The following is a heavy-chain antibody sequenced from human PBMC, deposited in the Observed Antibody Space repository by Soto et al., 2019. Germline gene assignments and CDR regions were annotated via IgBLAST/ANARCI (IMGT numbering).Heavy chain of an antibody. CDR1: GFTFSSYA. V-gene: IGHV3-23*01. J-gene: IGHJ4*02. D-gene: IGHD2-21*02. Sequence: PGGSLRLSCAASGFTFSSYAMSWVRQAPGKGLEWVSSISGGGGSTYHADSVKGRFTISRDSSKNMLFLQMNSLRGEDTAIYYCTKDDSVVLVTALHYWGLGTLVTVSS. CDR3: TKDDSVVLVTALHY. CDR2: ISGGGGST.